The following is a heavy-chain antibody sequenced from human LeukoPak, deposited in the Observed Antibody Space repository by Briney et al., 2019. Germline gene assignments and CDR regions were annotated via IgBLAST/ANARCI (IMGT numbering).Heavy chain of an antibody. CDR3: AREHGGLPS. Sequence: TGGSLRLSCAASGFIFEDYGMSWVRQAPRKGLEWVSGINWNGGVTAYVDSVEGRISISRDNTKNVLYLQLNDLRAEDTAVYYCAREHGGLPSWGQGTLVTVSS. CDR1: GFIFEDYG. J-gene: IGHJ5*02. CDR2: INWNGGVT. V-gene: IGHV3-20*04. D-gene: IGHD4-23*01.